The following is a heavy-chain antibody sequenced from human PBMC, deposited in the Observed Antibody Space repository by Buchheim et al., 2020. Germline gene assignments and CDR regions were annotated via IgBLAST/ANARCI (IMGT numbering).Heavy chain of an antibody. Sequence: EVQLVESGGGLVKPGGSLRLSCAASGFTFSSYSMNWVRQAPGKGLEWVSSISSSSSYLYYADSVKGRFTISRANAKNSLYLQMNSLRAEDTAVYYCAREAVIYPHNWGQGTL. D-gene: IGHD3-22*01. J-gene: IGHJ4*02. CDR3: AREAVIYPHN. V-gene: IGHV3-21*01. CDR1: GFTFSSYS. CDR2: ISSSSSYL.